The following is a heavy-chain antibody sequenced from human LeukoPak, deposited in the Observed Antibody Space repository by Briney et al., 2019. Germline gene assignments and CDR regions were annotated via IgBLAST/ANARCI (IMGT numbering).Heavy chain of an antibody. V-gene: IGHV1-8*01. CDR3: ARALSWTTNSYYYMDV. J-gene: IGHJ6*03. CDR1: GYTFTSYD. D-gene: IGHD3/OR15-3a*01. CDR2: MNPNSGNT. Sequence: ASVKVSCKASGYTFTSYDINWVRQATGQGLEWMGWMNPNSGNTGYAQKFQGRVTMTKNTSITSAYMELSSLRSEDTAVYYCARALSWTTNSYYYMDVWGKGTTVTVSS.